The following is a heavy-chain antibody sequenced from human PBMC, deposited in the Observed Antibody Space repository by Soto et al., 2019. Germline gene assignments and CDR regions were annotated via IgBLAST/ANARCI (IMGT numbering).Heavy chain of an antibody. Sequence: PGGSLRLSCAASGFTFSSYWMSWVRQAPGKGLEWVANIKQDGSEKYYVDSVKGRFTISRDNAKNSLYLQMNSLRAEDTAVYYCARVGSSGWYRATDEYFQHWGQGTLVTVSS. CDR3: ARVGSSGWYRATDEYFQH. CDR2: IKQDGSEK. J-gene: IGHJ1*01. D-gene: IGHD6-19*01. V-gene: IGHV3-7*01. CDR1: GFTFSSYW.